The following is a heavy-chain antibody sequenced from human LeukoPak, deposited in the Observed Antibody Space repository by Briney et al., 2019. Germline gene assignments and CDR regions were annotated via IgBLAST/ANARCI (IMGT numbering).Heavy chain of an antibody. CDR1: GYTFTSYG. J-gene: IGHJ4*02. V-gene: IGHV1-18*01. CDR2: ISAYNGNT. Sequence: ASVKVSCKASGYTFTSYGVCWVRQAPGQGREWVGWISAYNGNTHYAQKLQGRVTLTTHTSTRTAYMELTSLRSDGTAVYYCATGPVDDILTGYPFGGFDYWGQGTLVTVSS. D-gene: IGHD3-9*01. CDR3: ATGPVDDILTGYPFGGFDY.